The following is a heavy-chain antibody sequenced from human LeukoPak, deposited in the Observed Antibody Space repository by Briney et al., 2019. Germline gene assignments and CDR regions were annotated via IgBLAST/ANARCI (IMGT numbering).Heavy chain of an antibody. V-gene: IGHV3-30*04. D-gene: IGHD4-17*01. CDR1: GFTFSSYA. Sequence: GGSLRLSCAASGFTFSSYAMHWVRQAPGEGLEWVAVISYDGSNKYYADSVKGRFTISRDNSKNTLYLQMNSLRAEDTAVYYCARDSVTTSFYFDYWGQGTLVTVSS. J-gene: IGHJ4*02. CDR2: ISYDGSNK. CDR3: ARDSVTTSFYFDY.